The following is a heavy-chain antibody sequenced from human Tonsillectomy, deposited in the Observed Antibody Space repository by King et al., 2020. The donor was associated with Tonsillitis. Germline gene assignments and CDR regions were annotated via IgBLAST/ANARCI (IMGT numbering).Heavy chain of an antibody. Sequence: VQLQQWGAGLLKPSETLSLTCAVYGGSFSGYYWSWIRQPPGKGLEWIGEINHSGSTNYNPPLKSRVTISVDTSKNQFSLKLSSVTAADTAVYYCARGSGQLGIGRTLFDYWGQGTLVTVSS. CDR1: GGSFSGYY. CDR3: ARGSGQLGIGRTLFDY. J-gene: IGHJ4*02. V-gene: IGHV4-34*01. CDR2: INHSGST. D-gene: IGHD7-27*01.